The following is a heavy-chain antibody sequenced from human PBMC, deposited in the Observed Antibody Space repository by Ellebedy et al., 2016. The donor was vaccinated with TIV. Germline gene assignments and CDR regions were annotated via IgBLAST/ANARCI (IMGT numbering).Heavy chain of an antibody. J-gene: IGHJ4*02. V-gene: IGHV1-2*02. CDR3: ARGVSGFFDS. CDR1: GYTFTGYY. D-gene: IGHD6-19*01. CDR2: IDPDRGGT. Sequence: AASVKVSCKASGYTFTGYYMHWVRQAPGPGLEWMGWIDPDRGGTRYAQNFQGRVTMTRDTSITTAYMELGRLRSDDTAVYYCARGVSGFFDSWGQGTLVTVSS.